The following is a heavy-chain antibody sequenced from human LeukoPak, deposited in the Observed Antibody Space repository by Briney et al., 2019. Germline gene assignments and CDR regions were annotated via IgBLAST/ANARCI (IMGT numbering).Heavy chain of an antibody. CDR2: IKEDGSEK. J-gene: IGHJ6*02. CDR3: ARGGYSYTWPPSYYYGMDV. V-gene: IGHV3-7*05. CDR1: GLTFRSSW. D-gene: IGHD3-16*02. Sequence: GGSLRLSCAASGLTFRSSWMSWVRQAPGKGLEWVANIKEDGSEKYYVDSVKGRFTISRDNAKNSLYLQMNSLRADDTAVYYCARGGYSYTWPPSYYYGMDVWGQGTTVTASS.